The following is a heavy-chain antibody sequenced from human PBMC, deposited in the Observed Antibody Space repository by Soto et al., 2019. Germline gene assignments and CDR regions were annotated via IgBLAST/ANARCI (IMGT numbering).Heavy chain of an antibody. Sequence: GGSLRLSCAASGFMFSAYAMLWVRQAPGKGLEWVSFVSSSGSAVYYADSVKGRFTISRDNAKKSLYLQMNNLRAEDTAVYYCASALEDGYNYFEYWGQGALVTVSS. CDR1: GFMFSAYA. CDR2: VSSSGSAV. D-gene: IGHD5-12*01. J-gene: IGHJ4*02. CDR3: ASALEDGYNYFEY. V-gene: IGHV3-48*03.